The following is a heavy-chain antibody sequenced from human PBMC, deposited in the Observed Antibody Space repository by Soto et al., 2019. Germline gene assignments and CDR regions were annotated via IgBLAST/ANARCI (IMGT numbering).Heavy chain of an antibody. CDR1: VYSFTSYW. J-gene: IGHJ4*02. CDR2: VYPGDSDT. CDR3: ARRSYDFSGGYFDN. V-gene: IGHV5-51*01. Sequence: GESLKIPCKGSVYSFTSYWIGWVRQTPGKGPEWMGIVYPGDSDTRYNPSFEGQVTFSADKSISTAYLQWSSLKASDTAMYYCARRSYDFSGGYFDNWGQGTQVTVS. D-gene: IGHD3-16*01.